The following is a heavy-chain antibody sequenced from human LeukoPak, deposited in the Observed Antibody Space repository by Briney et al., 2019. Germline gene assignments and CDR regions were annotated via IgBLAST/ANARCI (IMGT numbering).Heavy chain of an antibody. CDR1: GFTFSSYR. CDR3: VGEWLPQGLDY. V-gene: IGHV3-48*01. CDR2: ISSSSSTI. J-gene: IGHJ4*02. Sequence: PGGSLRLSCAASGFTFSSYRMNWVRQAPGKGLEWVSYISSSSSTIYYADSVKGRFTISRDNSKNTLYLQMNSLRAEDTAVYYCVGEWLPQGLDYWGQGTLVTVSS. D-gene: IGHD3-22*01.